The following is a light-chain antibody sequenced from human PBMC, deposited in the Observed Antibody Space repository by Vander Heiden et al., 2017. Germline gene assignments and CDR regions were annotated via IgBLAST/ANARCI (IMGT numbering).Light chain of an antibody. CDR1: LSLSSSY. J-gene: IGKJ4*01. CDR2: GAS. Sequence: EFALTQPPCILSLSPGATSIPSRSAGLSLSSSYLAWYQQKPGQAPRLLIYGASSRDTGIPDRFSGSGSGTDFTLTISRLEPEDFAVYYCQQYGSSPPGIGGGTKVEIK. V-gene: IGKV3-20*01. CDR3: QQYGSSPPG.